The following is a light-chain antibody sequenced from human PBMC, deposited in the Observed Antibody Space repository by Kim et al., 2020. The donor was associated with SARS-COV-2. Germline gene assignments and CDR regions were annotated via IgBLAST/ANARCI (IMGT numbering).Light chain of an antibody. CDR3: QQYDDWPWT. J-gene: IGKJ1*01. CDR2: GAS. V-gene: IGKV3-15*01. Sequence: EILMTQSPATLSVSPGERATLSCRASQSVSSNLAWYLQKPGQAPRLLIHGASTRATGIPASFSGSGSGTEFTLTISSLQSEDFAVYYCQQYDDWPWTFGQGTKVDIK. CDR1: QSVSSN.